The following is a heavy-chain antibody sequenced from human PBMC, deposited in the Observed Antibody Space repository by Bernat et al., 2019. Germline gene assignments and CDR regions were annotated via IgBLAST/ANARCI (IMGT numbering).Heavy chain of an antibody. CDR1: GFTVSSNY. CDR2: IYSGGST. Sequence: EVQLVETGGGLIQPGGSLRLSCAASGFTVSSNYMSWVRQAPGKGLEWVSVIYSGGSTYYADSGKGRFTISKNNSKNTLYLQKESLGGEDTAVYYCATHYDFWSGYYFGGKGVIDDAFDIWGQGTMVTVSS. D-gene: IGHD3-3*01. J-gene: IGHJ3*02. CDR3: ATHYDFWSGYYFGGKGVIDDAFDI. V-gene: IGHV3-53*02.